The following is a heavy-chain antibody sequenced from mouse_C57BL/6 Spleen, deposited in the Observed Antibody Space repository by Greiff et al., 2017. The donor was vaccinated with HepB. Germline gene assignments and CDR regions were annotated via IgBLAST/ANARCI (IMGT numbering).Heavy chain of an antibody. J-gene: IGHJ4*01. CDR2: INPNNGGT. CDR3: ARPFITTGAMDY. V-gene: IGHV1-26*01. D-gene: IGHD1-1*01. Sequence: VQLQQSGPELVKPGASVKISCKASGYTFTDYYMNWVKQSHGKSLEWIGDINPNNGGTSYNQKFKGKATLTVDKSSSTAYMELRSLTSEDSAVYYCARPFITTGAMDYWGQGTSVTVSS. CDR1: GYTFTDYY.